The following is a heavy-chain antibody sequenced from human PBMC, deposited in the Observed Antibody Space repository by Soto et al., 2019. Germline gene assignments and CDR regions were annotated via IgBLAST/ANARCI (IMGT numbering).Heavy chain of an antibody. J-gene: IGHJ6*02. CDR1: GGSISSSNW. CDR3: ARVSGSYYYGMDV. D-gene: IGHD1-26*01. Sequence: PSETLSLTCAVSGGSISSSNWWSWVRQPPGKGLEWIGEIYHSGSTNYNPSLKSRVTISIDKSKNQFSLKLSSVTAADTAVYYCARVSGSYYYGMDVWGQGTTVHRLL. V-gene: IGHV4-4*02. CDR2: IYHSGST.